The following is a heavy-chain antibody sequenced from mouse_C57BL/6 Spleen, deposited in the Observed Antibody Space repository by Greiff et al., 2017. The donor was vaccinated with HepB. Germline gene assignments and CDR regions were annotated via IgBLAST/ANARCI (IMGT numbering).Heavy chain of an antibody. CDR3: ARSNYYGSSYWYFDV. Sequence: VQLQQPGAELVKPGASVKLSCKASGYTFTSYWMQWVKQRPGQGLEWVGEIDPSDSYTNYNQKFKGKDNLAVDQSSSTAYIQLSSLTSEDSAVYYCARSNYYGSSYWYFDVWGTGTSVTVSS. V-gene: IGHV1-50*01. CDR1: GYTFTSYW. J-gene: IGHJ1*03. CDR2: IDPSDSYT. D-gene: IGHD1-1*01.